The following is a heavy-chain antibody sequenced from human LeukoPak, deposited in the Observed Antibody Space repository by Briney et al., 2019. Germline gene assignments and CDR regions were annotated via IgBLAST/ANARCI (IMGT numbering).Heavy chain of an antibody. D-gene: IGHD3-10*01. CDR2: ISGSGGST. CDR3: AKDIGWFGESGVDY. CDR1: GFTFSSYA. Sequence: GGSLRLSCAASGFTFSSYAMSWVRQAPGKGLEWVSAISGSGGSTYYADSVKGRFTLSRDNSKNTLYLQMNSLRAEDTAVYYCAKDIGWFGESGVDYWGQGTLVTVSS. J-gene: IGHJ4*02. V-gene: IGHV3-23*01.